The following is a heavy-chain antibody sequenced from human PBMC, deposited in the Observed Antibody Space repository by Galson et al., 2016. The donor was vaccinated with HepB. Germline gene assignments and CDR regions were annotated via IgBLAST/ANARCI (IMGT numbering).Heavy chain of an antibody. V-gene: IGHV4-31*03. D-gene: IGHD1-26*01. CDR2: IYYGGST. Sequence: TLSLTCTVSGGSISSGGYYWSWIRQHPGKGLEWIGYIYYGGSTYYNPSLKSRVTISVDTSKNQFSLKLSSVTAADTAVYYCARGHGTYYYAYWGQGTLVTVSS. CDR3: ARGHGTYYYAY. J-gene: IGHJ4*02. CDR1: GGSISSGGYY.